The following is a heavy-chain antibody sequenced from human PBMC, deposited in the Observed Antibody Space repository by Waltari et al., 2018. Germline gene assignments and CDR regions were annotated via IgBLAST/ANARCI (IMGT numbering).Heavy chain of an antibody. V-gene: IGHV3-23*01. D-gene: IGHD2-8*02. J-gene: IGHJ6*02. Sequence: EVLLLESGGGLVQPGGSLRLSCAASGFSFSSYVMSWVRQPPGKGLGWVSGIGGGGDDTYYADSVKGRFTVSRDNSKNTLYLQMPSLRVADTAVYYCAKGTAHYGMDVWGQGTTVTVSS. CDR2: IGGGGDDT. CDR3: AKGTAHYGMDV. CDR1: GFSFSSYV.